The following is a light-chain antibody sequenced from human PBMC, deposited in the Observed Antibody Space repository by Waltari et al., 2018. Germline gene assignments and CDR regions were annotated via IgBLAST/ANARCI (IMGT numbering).Light chain of an antibody. Sequence: QTVVTQEPSLTVSPGGTVTLTCASSTGAVTSNYWPNWFPQKPGQAPRALIYSTTNKYSWSPARFSGSILGDKAALTLSGVQPEDEADYYCLLYYGGTQLVFGGGTKLTVL. V-gene: IGLV7-43*01. CDR2: STT. CDR3: LLYYGGTQLV. J-gene: IGLJ2*01. CDR1: TGAVTSNYW.